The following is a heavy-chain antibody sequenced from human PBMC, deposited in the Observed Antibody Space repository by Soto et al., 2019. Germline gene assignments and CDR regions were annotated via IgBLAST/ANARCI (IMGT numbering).Heavy chain of an antibody. Sequence: QVHLVESGGGLVKPGGSLRLSCTASGFNFSDSYMTWIRQVPGKGLEWLSFITSSSVQTRYADSVKGRFTISRDNARNSLYLQMNSLRPEDTAVYYCASLVRQHLPPLGPWGQGTLLIVSS. V-gene: IGHV3-11*06. D-gene: IGHD6-13*01. CDR1: GFNFSDSY. CDR2: ITSSSVQT. CDR3: ASLVRQHLPPLGP. J-gene: IGHJ5*02.